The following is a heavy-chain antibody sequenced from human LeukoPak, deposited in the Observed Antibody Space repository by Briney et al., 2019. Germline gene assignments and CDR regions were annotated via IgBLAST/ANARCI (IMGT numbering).Heavy chain of an antibody. Sequence: SETLSLTCTVSGVSIYSHYWSWIRQPPGKGLEWIGFIYETGSANYKSSLQSRVTMSLDTSKNQVSLKLNSVTAADTAVYYCARVLQNYYHLDVWGKGTTVTVSS. J-gene: IGHJ6*03. D-gene: IGHD3-3*01. V-gene: IGHV4-59*11. CDR2: IYETGSA. CDR1: GVSIYSHY. CDR3: ARVLQNYYHLDV.